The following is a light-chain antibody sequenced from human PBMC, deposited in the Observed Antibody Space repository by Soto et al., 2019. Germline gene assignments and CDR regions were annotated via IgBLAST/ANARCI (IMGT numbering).Light chain of an antibody. CDR3: QQYGSSPYT. V-gene: IGKV3-20*01. J-gene: IGKJ2*01. Sequence: EIVLTQSPGTLSLSPGERATLSCRASQSVSNSNLAWYQQKPGQAPRVLLYGASTRATGIPDRFSGSGSGIDFPLTISRLEPEDFAVYYCQQYGSSPYTFGQGTKLEIK. CDR1: QSVSNSN. CDR2: GAS.